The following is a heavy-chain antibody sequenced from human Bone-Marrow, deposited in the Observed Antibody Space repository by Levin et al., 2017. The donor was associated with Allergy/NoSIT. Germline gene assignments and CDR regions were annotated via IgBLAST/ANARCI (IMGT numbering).Heavy chain of an antibody. Sequence: SCAASGFTFSSYGMHWVRQAPGKGLEWVAVISYDGSNKYYADSVKGRFTISRDNSKNTLYLQMNSLRAEDTAVYYCAKFKGGSSGWWGFDYWGQGTLVTVSS. CDR2: ISYDGSNK. CDR1: GFTFSSYG. J-gene: IGHJ4*02. V-gene: IGHV3-30*18. CDR3: AKFKGGSSGWWGFDY. D-gene: IGHD6-19*01.